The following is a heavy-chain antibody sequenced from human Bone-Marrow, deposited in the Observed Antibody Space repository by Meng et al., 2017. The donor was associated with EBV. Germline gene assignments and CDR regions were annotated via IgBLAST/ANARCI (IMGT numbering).Heavy chain of an antibody. CDR3: ARAGFWWVVAASTSIPLQGRRGWFDP. CDR2: INHSGST. Sequence: QVQLQESGPGLVKPSGTLSLTCAVLGGSISSSNWWSWVRQPPGKGLEWIGEINHSGSTNYNPSLKSRVTISVDTSKNQFSLKLSSVTAADTAVYYCARAGFWWVVAASTSIPLQGRRGWFDPWGQGTLVTVSS. J-gene: IGHJ5*02. D-gene: IGHD2-15*01. CDR1: GGSISSSNW. V-gene: IGHV4-4*02.